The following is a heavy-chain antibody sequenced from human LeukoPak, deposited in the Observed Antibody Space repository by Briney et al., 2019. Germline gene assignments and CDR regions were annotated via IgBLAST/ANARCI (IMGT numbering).Heavy chain of an antibody. CDR3: ARRMTTVNNWFDP. Sequence: SETLSLTCAVSGGSLSGHYWNWIRQPPGKGLEWIGEINHSGSTNYNPSLESRVTISVDTSKNQFSLKLSSVTAADTAVYYCARRMTTVNNWFDPWGQGTLVTVSS. V-gene: IGHV4-34*01. CDR2: INHSGST. J-gene: IGHJ5*02. D-gene: IGHD4-17*01. CDR1: GGSLSGHY.